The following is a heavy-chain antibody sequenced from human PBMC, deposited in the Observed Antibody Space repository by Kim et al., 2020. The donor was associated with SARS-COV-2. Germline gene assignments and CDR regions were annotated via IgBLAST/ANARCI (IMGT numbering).Heavy chain of an antibody. CDR2: INHSGST. D-gene: IGHD6-6*01. V-gene: IGHV4-34*01. Sequence: SETLSLTCAVYGGSFSGYYWSWIRQPPGKGLEWIGEINHSGSTNYNPSLKSRVTISVDTSKNQFSLKLSSVTAADTAVYYCARNGAARRGNWFDPWGQGTLVTVSS. CDR3: ARNGAARRGNWFDP. CDR1: GGSFSGYY. J-gene: IGHJ5*02.